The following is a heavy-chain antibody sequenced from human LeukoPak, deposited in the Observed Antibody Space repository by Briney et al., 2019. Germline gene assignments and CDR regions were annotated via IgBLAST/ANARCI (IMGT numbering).Heavy chain of an antibody. D-gene: IGHD5-18*01. CDR2: IYYSGST. V-gene: IGHV4-59*08. CDR3: ARLGRYSYGYVDY. Sequence: SETLSLTCTVSDGSISSYYWSWIRQPPGKGLEWIGYIYYSGSTNYNPSLKSRVTISVDTSKNQFSLKLSSVTAADTAVYYCARLGRYSYGYVDYWGQGTLVTVSS. J-gene: IGHJ4*02. CDR1: DGSISSYY.